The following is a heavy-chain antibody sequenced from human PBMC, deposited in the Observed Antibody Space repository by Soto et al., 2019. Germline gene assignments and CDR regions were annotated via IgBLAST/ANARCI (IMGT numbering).Heavy chain of an antibody. J-gene: IGHJ4*02. CDR3: ASESYYGSGATVAAY. Sequence: QVQLQESGPGLVRPSETLSLTCTVSGGSISGYYWSWIRQPPGKGLEWIGYIYYSGTTSYNPSLSSRVSTTVDTSRNQFCLTANSVTAADTAVYYCASESYYGSGATVAAYWGQGALVTVSS. D-gene: IGHD3-10*01. CDR1: GGSISGYY. V-gene: IGHV4-59*01. CDR2: IYYSGTT.